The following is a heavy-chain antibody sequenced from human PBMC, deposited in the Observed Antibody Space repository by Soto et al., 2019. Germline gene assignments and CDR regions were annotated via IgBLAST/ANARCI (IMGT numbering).Heavy chain of an antibody. V-gene: IGHV3-23*01. CDR2: LSITGGGT. Sequence: GGSLRLSCAASGFTFRSSAMSWVRQAPGKGLEWVSGLSITGGGTFYADSFKDRFIISRDNSKNMVYLQMDDLRIEDTAVYFCAKNTAAARPEYFDFWGQGVLVTVSS. J-gene: IGHJ4*02. CDR1: GFTFRSSA. D-gene: IGHD6-6*01. CDR3: AKNTAAARPEYFDF.